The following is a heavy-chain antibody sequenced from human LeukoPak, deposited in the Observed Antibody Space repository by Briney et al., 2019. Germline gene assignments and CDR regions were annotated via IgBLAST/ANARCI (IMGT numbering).Heavy chain of an antibody. CDR2: FSAYNGNT. CDR1: GHTFTSYG. V-gene: IGHV1-18*01. Sequence: ASVKVSCKASGHTFTSYGISWVRQAPGQGLEWMGWFSAYNGNTNYAQKLQGRVTLTTDTSTSTAYMELRSLRSDDTAVYYCARSLRYFDWLLSSLYFDYWGQGTLVTVSS. D-gene: IGHD3-9*01. J-gene: IGHJ4*02. CDR3: ARSLRYFDWLLSSLYFDY.